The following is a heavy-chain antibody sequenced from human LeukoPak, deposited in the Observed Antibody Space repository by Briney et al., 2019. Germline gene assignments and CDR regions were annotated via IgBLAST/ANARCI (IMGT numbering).Heavy chain of an antibody. Sequence: GGSLRLSCAASAFTFSSYGMHWVRQAPGKGLEWVAFIRYDGSNKYYADSVKGRFTICRDNSKNTLYLQMNSLRAEDTAVYYCAKDYYDVCDYWGQGTLVTVSS. CDR2: IRYDGSNK. V-gene: IGHV3-30*02. J-gene: IGHJ4*02. CDR3: AKDYYDVCDY. CDR1: AFTFSSYG. D-gene: IGHD3-22*01.